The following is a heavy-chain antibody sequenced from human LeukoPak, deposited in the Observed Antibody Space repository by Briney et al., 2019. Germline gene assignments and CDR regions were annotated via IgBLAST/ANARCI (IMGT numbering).Heavy chain of an antibody. J-gene: IGHJ4*02. V-gene: IGHV1-2*02. CDR3: ARDYDFWSGYSGFDY. D-gene: IGHD3-3*01. Sequence: GASVKVSCKASGYTFTGYYMHWVRQAPGQGLEWMGWINPNSGGTNYAQKFQGRVTMTRDTSISTAYMELSRLRSDDTAVYYCARDYDFWSGYSGFDYWGQGTLVTVSS. CDR1: GYTFTGYY. CDR2: INPNSGGT.